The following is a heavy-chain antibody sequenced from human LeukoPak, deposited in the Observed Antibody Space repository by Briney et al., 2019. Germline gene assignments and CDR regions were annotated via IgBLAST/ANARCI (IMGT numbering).Heavy chain of an antibody. CDR1: GGSISSGGYY. V-gene: IGHV4-30-2*01. Sequence: SETLSLTCTVSGGSISSGGYYWSWIRQPPGKGLEWIGYIYHSGSTYYNPSLKSRVTISVDRSKNQFSLKLSSVTAADTAVYYCARGPDYYDSSGYARPDYWGQGTLVTVSS. D-gene: IGHD3-22*01. CDR3: ARGPDYYDSSGYARPDY. CDR2: IYHSGST. J-gene: IGHJ4*02.